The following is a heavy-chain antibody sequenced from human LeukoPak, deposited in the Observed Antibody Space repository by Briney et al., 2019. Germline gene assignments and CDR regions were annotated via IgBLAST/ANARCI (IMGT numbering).Heavy chain of an antibody. D-gene: IGHD2-21*02. Sequence: SETLSLTCTVSGGSISSSSYYWGWTRQPPGKGLEWIGSIYYSGSTYYNPSLKSRVTISVDTSKNQFSLKLSSVTAADTAVYYCVRHALPGPFDYWGQGTLVTVSS. CDR2: IYYSGST. CDR1: GGSISSSSYY. CDR3: VRHALPGPFDY. J-gene: IGHJ4*02. V-gene: IGHV4-39*01.